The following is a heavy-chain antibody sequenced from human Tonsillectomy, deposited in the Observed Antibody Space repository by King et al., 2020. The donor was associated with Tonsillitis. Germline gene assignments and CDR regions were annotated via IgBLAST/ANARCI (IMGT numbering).Heavy chain of an antibody. CDR3: ARLDYYGSGSYWYFDL. D-gene: IGHD3-10*01. CDR1: GSISGSY. CDR2: IYYSGTT. Sequence: VQLQESGPGLVKPSETLSLTCTVSGSISGSYWNWIRQPPGKGLDWIGYIYYSGTTNYNPSLRSRVTISIDTSKNQFSLKLSSVTAADTAVYYCARLDYYGSGSYWYFDLWGRGTLVTVSS. V-gene: IGHV4-59*08. J-gene: IGHJ2*01.